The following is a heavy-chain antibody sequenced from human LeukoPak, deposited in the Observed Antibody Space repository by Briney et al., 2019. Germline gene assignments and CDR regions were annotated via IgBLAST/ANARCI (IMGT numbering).Heavy chain of an antibody. D-gene: IGHD3-10*01. CDR3: ANDTYGYYYGSGGVFDS. Sequence: GRSLRLSCSASGFTFDDYAIHCVRQAPGKCLELVSCISLNSGSIGYADSVKGRFTISRDNAKKCLYLQTNSLRVEDTALYYCANDTYGYYYGSGGVFDSSGQGTLVTVSS. CDR2: ISLNSGSI. J-gene: IGHJ4*02. CDR1: GFTFDDYA. V-gene: IGHV3-9*01.